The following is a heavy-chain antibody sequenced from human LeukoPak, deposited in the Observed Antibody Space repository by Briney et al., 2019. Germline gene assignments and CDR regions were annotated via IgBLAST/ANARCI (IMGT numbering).Heavy chain of an antibody. V-gene: IGHV1-69*04. Sequence: ASVKVSCKASGGTFSSYAISWVRQAPGQGLEWMGRIIPILGIANYAQKFQGGVTITADKSTSTAYMELSSLRSEDTAVYYCARVTSITIFGVVIQGAFDIWGQGTMVTVSS. CDR1: GGTFSSYA. CDR2: IIPILGIA. J-gene: IGHJ3*02. D-gene: IGHD3-3*01. CDR3: ARVTSITIFGVVIQGAFDI.